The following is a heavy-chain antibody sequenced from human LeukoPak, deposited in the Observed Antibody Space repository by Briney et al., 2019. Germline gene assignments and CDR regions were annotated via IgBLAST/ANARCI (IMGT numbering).Heavy chain of an antibody. CDR3: ARDNALAVTLDY. Sequence: ASVKVSCKASGYTFTSYGLSWVRQAPGQGLEWMGWISAYNGNTNYAQKLQGRVTMPTDTSTSTAYMELRSLRSDDTAVYYCARDNALAVTLDYWGQGTLVTVSS. CDR1: GYTFTSYG. V-gene: IGHV1-18*01. J-gene: IGHJ4*02. D-gene: IGHD4-17*01. CDR2: ISAYNGNT.